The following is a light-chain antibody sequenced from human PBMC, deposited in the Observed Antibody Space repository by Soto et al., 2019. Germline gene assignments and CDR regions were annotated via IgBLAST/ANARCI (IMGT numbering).Light chain of an antibody. CDR3: QQYGSSRRT. CDR2: GAS. CDR1: QNVNSN. V-gene: IGKV3-15*01. Sequence: EIVMTQSPASLSVSPGERATLSCRASQNVNSNLAWYQQKPGQAPRFLIYGASTRATGIPARFSGSGSGTEFTLTISSLQSEDFAVYYCQQYGSSRRTFGQGTKVDIK. J-gene: IGKJ1*01.